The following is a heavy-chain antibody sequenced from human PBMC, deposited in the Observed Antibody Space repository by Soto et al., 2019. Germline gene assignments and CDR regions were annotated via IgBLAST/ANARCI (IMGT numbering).Heavy chain of an antibody. D-gene: IGHD4-17*01. J-gene: IGHJ4*02. V-gene: IGHV3-30-3*01. CDR1: GFTFSSYA. Sequence: PGGSLRLSCAASGFTFSSYAMHWARQAPGKGLEWVAVISYDGSNKYYADSVKGRFTISRDNSKNTLYLQMNSLRAEDTAVYYCARPGQVYGDYTEGFDYWGQGTLVTVSS. CDR3: ARPGQVYGDYTEGFDY. CDR2: ISYDGSNK.